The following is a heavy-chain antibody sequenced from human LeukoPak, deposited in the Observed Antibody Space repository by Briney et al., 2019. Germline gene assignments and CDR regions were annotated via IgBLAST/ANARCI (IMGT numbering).Heavy chain of an antibody. J-gene: IGHJ5*02. CDR2: IYHSGST. CDR3: ARARAVTVVRGVITNNWFDP. CDR1: GYSISSGYY. D-gene: IGHD3-10*01. V-gene: IGHV4-38-2*01. Sequence: PSETLSLTCAVSGYSISSGYYWGWIRQPPGKGLEWIGSIYHSGSTYYNPSLKSRVTISVDTSKNQFSLKLSSVTAADTAVYYCARARAVTVVRGVITNNWFDPWGQGTLVTVSS.